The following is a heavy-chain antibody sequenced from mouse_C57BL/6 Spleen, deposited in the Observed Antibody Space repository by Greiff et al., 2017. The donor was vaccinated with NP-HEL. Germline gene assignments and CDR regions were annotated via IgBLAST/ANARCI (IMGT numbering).Heavy chain of an antibody. V-gene: IGHV5-17*01. CDR1: GFTFSDYG. CDR2: ISSGSSTI. Sequence: EVQLVESGGGLVKPGGSLKLSCAASGFTFSDYGMHWVRQAPEKGLEWVAYISSGSSTIYYADTVKGRFTISRDNAKNTLFLQMTSLRSEDTAMYYCATGTSWYFDVWGTGTTVTVSS. CDR3: ATGTSWYFDV. D-gene: IGHD4-1*01. J-gene: IGHJ1*03.